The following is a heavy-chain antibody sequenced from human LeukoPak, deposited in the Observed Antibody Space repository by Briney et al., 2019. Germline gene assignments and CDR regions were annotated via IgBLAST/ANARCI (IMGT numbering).Heavy chain of an antibody. Sequence: SETLSLTCTVYGGSMSNYYWTWIRQPPGQGLEWIGYTYNSGRTNYNPSLKSRVTISADTSKNQFSLKLDSVTAADTANYYCARRRRIGAAGGDGMDVWGQGTTVTVSS. J-gene: IGHJ6*02. V-gene: IGHV4-4*09. CDR1: GGSMSNYY. CDR3: ARRRRIGAAGGDGMDV. CDR2: TYNSGRT. D-gene: IGHD6-13*01.